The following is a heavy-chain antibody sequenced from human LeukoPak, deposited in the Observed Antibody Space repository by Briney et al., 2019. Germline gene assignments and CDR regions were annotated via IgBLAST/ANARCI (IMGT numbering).Heavy chain of an antibody. D-gene: IGHD1-20*01. V-gene: IGHV3-23*01. Sequence: PGGSLRLSCAASGFTLSGNPMSWVRQAPGKGLEWVSTLDGIGTTTHYSDSVKGRFTISRDNSKNTLYLQMNSLRAEDTAVYYCAKDPHRITGTTLDYWGQGTLVTVSS. CDR1: GFTLSGNP. CDR2: LDGIGTTT. J-gene: IGHJ4*02. CDR3: AKDPHRITGTTLDY.